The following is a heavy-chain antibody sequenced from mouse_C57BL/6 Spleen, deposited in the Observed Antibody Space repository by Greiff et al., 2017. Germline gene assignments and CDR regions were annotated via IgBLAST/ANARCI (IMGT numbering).Heavy chain of an antibody. CDR3: ARNLHLDY. J-gene: IGHJ2*01. CDR2: IYPGDGDT. V-gene: IGHV1-82*01. Sequence: QVQLQQSGPELVKPGASVKISCKASGYAFSSSWMNWVKQRPGKGLEWIGRIYPGDGDTNYNGKFKGKATLTADKSSSTAYMQLSSLTSEDSAVYFCARNLHLDYWGQGTTLTVSS. CDR1: GYAFSSSW.